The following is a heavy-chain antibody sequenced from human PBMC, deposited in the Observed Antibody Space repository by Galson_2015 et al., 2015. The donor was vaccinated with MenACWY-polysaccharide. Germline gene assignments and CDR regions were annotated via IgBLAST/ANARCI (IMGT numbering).Heavy chain of an antibody. CDR2: ISGNGAIT. J-gene: IGHJ3*01. Sequence: SLRLSCAASGFTFSSYAMAWVRQAPGKGLEWVTVISGNGAITYYADSVKGRFTISRDNSKNTLFLQMNSQRTEDTAVYYCAESSGTYDVFNFWGRGTVVTVSS. D-gene: IGHD6-19*01. V-gene: IGHV3-23*01. CDR3: AESSGTYDVFNF. CDR1: GFTFSSYA.